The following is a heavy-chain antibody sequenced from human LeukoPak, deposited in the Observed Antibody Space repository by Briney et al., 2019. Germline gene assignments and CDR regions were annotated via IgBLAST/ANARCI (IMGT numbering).Heavy chain of an antibody. D-gene: IGHD6-13*01. V-gene: IGHV3-66*01. CDR1: GFTVSSNY. Sequence: GGSLRLSCAASGFTVSSNYMSWVRQAPGKGLEWVSVIYSGGSTYYADSVKGRFTISRDNSKNTLYLQMNSLRAEDTAVYYCARERAAAGPFDYWGQGTLVTVSS. CDR2: IYSGGST. J-gene: IGHJ4*02. CDR3: ARERAAAGPFDY.